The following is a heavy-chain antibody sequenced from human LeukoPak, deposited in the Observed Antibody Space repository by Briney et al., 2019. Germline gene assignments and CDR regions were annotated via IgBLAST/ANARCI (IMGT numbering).Heavy chain of an antibody. CDR2: IYYSGST. CDR1: GGSISSGSYY. Sequence: PSETLSLTCTVSGGSISSGSYYWGWIRQPPGKGLEWIGSIYYSGSTYYNPSLKSRVTISVDTSKNQFSLKLSSVTAADTAVYYCARAYGSGRPAYYYYYYMDVWGKGTTVTVSS. V-gene: IGHV4-39*07. J-gene: IGHJ6*03. CDR3: ARAYGSGRPAYYYYYYMDV. D-gene: IGHD3-10*01.